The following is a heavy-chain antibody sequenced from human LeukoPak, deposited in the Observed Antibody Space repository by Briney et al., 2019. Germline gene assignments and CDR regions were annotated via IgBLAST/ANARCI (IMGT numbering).Heavy chain of an antibody. CDR3: ARLGYCSGGSCYYYYYMDV. CDR1: DGSISSSSYY. V-gene: IGHV4-39*07. CDR2: IYYGSVFYSVST. J-gene: IGHJ6*03. Sequence: SETLSLTCTVSDGSISSSSYYWGWIRQPPGKGLEWIGSIYYGSVFYSVSTYYNPSLKGRVTMSGDTSKNQFSLKLNSVTAADTAAYYCARLGYCSGGSCYYYYYMDVWGKGTTVTVSS. D-gene: IGHD2-15*01.